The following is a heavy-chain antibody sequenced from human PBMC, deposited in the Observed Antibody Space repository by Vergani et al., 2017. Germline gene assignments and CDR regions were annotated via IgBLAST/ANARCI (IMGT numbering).Heavy chain of an antibody. CDR2: IYSGGST. J-gene: IGHJ6*02. CDR3: ARGPYYYYYGMDV. CDR1: GFTVSSNY. Sequence: EVQLLESGGGLIQPGGSLRLSCAASGFTVSSNYMSWVRQAPGKGLEWVSVIYSGGSTYYADSVKGRFTISRDNSKNTLYLQMNSLRAEDTAVYYCARGPYYYYYGMDVWGQGTTVTVSS. V-gene: IGHV3-53*01.